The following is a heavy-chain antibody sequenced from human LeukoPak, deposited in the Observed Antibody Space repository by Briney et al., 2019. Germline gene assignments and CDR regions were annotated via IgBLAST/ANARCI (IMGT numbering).Heavy chain of an antibody. V-gene: IGHV4-4*07. D-gene: IGHD3-10*01. CDR2: IYSSGST. Sequence: SETLSLTCTVSGGSISSYYWSWIRQPAGKGLEWIGRIYSSGSTNYNPSLKSRVTMSVDTSKSQFSLMLTSVTAADTAVYYCARTYYFGSGSYHFDYWGQGTLVTVSS. CDR1: GGSISSYY. CDR3: ARTYYFGSGSYHFDY. J-gene: IGHJ4*02.